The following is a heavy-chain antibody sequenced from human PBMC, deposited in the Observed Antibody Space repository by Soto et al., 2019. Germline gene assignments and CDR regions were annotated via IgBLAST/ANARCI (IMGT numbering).Heavy chain of an antibody. CDR3: ARESYDYIWGSPRNFDY. Sequence: ASVKVSCKASGYTFTSYGSSWVRQAPGQGLEWMGWISAYNGNTNYAQKLQGRVTMTTDTSTSTAYMELRSLRSDDTAVYYCARESYDYIWGSPRNFDYWGQGTLVTVSS. D-gene: IGHD3-16*01. J-gene: IGHJ4*02. V-gene: IGHV1-18*01. CDR2: ISAYNGNT. CDR1: GYTFTSYG.